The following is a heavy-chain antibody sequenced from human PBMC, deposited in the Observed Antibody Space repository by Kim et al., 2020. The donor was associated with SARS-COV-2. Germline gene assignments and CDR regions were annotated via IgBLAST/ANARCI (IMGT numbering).Heavy chain of an antibody. CDR2: INHSGST. D-gene: IGHD2-15*01. CDR3: ARGLGVVAATSQNFNY. CDR1: GGSFSGYY. J-gene: IGHJ4*02. V-gene: IGHV4-34*01. Sequence: SETLSLTCAVYGGSFSGYYWSWIRQPPGKGLEWIGEINHSGSTNYNPSLKSRVTISVDTSKNQFSLKLSSVTAADTAVYYCARGLGVVAATSQNFNYWGQGTLVTVSS.